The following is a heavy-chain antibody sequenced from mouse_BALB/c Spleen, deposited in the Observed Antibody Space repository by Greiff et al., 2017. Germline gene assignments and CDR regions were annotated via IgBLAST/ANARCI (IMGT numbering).Heavy chain of an antibody. D-gene: IGHD2-4*01. CDR1: GFTFSSFG. Sequence: VQLKESGGGLVQPGGSRKLSCAASGFTFSSFGMHWVRQAPEKGLEWVAYISSGSSTIYYADTVKGRFTISRDNPKNTLFLQMTSLRSEDTAMYYCARSRGYDYGPFAYWGQGTLVTVSA. J-gene: IGHJ3*01. CDR3: ARSRGYDYGPFAY. CDR2: ISSGSSTI. V-gene: IGHV5-17*02.